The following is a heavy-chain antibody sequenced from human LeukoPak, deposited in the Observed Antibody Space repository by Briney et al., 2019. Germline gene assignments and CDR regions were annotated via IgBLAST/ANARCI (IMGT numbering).Heavy chain of an antibody. CDR1: GGSFSGYY. V-gene: IGHV4-34*01. Sequence: SETLSLTCGVYGGSFSGYYWSWIRQPPGKGLEWIGEINHSGSTNYNPSLKSRVTISVDTSKNQFSLKLSSVTAADTAVYYCATQRRRGSSSRDYWGQGTLVTVSS. J-gene: IGHJ4*02. CDR3: ATQRRRGSSSRDY. D-gene: IGHD6-13*01. CDR2: INHSGST.